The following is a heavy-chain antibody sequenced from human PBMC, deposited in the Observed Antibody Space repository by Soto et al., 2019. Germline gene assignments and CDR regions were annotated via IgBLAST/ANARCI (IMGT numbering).Heavy chain of an antibody. CDR2: IYHSGST. Sequence: SETLSLTCTVSGGSISSYYWSWIRQPPGKGLEWIGYIYHSGSTYYNPSLKSRVTISVDRSKNQFSLKLSSVTAADTAVYYCARGVGYCISTSCYRFDPWGQGTLVTVSS. CDR3: ARGVGYCISTSCYRFDP. D-gene: IGHD2-2*01. V-gene: IGHV4-59*12. J-gene: IGHJ5*02. CDR1: GGSISSYY.